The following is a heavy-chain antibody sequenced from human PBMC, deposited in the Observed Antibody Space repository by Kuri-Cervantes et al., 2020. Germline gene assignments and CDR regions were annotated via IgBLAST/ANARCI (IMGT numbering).Heavy chain of an antibody. D-gene: IGHD5-18*01. V-gene: IGHV1-69*13. CDR2: IIPIFGTA. Sequence: SVKVSCKASGGTFSSYAISWLRQAPGQGLEWMGGIIPIFGTANYAQKFQGRVTITADESTSTAYMELSSLRSEDTAVYYCARDDMVTPQAAAFDIWGQGTMVTVSS. CDR3: ARDDMVTPQAAAFDI. CDR1: GGTFSSYA. J-gene: IGHJ3*02.